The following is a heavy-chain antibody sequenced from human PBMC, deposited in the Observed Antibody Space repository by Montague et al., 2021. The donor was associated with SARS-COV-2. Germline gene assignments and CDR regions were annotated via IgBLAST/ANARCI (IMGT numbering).Heavy chain of an antibody. Sequence: SETLSLTCTVSGGSISRSYWSWIRQPPGKGLEWIGYIYYTGSTDYNPSLKSRVTLSADPSKNQFSLRLDSMTAADTAVYYCARHLAYCAGDCYPDYFDYWGLGTLVTVSS. CDR3: ARHLAYCAGDCYPDYFDY. CDR2: IYYTGST. CDR1: GGSISRSY. D-gene: IGHD2-21*01. J-gene: IGHJ4*02. V-gene: IGHV4-59*08.